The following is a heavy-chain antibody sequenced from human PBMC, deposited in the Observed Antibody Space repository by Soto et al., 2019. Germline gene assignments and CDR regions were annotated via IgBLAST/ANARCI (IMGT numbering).Heavy chain of an antibody. J-gene: IGHJ6*02. CDR2: ISGSGGST. Sequence: GGSPRLSCAASGFTFSSYAMSWVRQAPGKGLEWVSGISGSGGSTYYADPVKGRFTISRDNSKNTLYLQMNSLRAEDTAVYYCAKYNDRDYYFGMDVWGQGTTVTVSS. D-gene: IGHD3-3*01. CDR1: GFTFSSYA. V-gene: IGHV3-23*01. CDR3: AKYNDRDYYFGMDV.